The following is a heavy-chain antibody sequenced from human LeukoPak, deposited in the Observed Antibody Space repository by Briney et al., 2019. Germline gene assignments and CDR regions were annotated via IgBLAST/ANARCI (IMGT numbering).Heavy chain of an antibody. D-gene: IGHD3-9*01. Sequence: SVKVSCKTSGGTFSSYAISWVRQAPGQAIEWMGRIIPIYDIPNHAQMLQGRVTVTADKSTSTAYMELSSLRSEDTAVYYCARLRYYGIYAFDYWGQGTLVTVSS. V-gene: IGHV1-69*04. J-gene: IGHJ4*02. CDR3: ARLRYYGIYAFDY. CDR2: IIPIYDIP. CDR1: GGTFSSYA.